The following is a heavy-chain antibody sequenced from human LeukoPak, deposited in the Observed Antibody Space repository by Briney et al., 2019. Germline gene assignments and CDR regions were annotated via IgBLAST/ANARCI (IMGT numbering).Heavy chain of an antibody. D-gene: IGHD5-24*01. V-gene: IGHV3-30*18. CDR1: GFTFSSYG. J-gene: IGHJ4*02. CDR2: ISYDGKNK. CDR3: AKSGYNRFDY. Sequence: GGSLRLSCAASGFTFSSYGMHWVRQAPGKGLEWVAVISYDGKNKYYSDSVKGRFTISRDNSENTLSLQMNSLRAEDTAVYYCAKSGYNRFDYWGQGTLVTVSS.